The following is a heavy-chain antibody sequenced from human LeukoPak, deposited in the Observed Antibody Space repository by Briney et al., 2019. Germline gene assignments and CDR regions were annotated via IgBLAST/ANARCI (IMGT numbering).Heavy chain of an antibody. CDR3: ARVGDDPYYYDSSGLIYFDY. J-gene: IGHJ4*02. CDR2: IYYSGST. CDR1: GGSISSYY. Sequence: KPSETLSLTCTVSGGSISSYYWSWIRQPPGKGLEWIGYIYYSGSTNYNPSLKSRVTISVDTSKNQFSLKLSSVTAADTDVYYCARVGDDPYYYDSSGLIYFDYWGQGTLVTVSS. V-gene: IGHV4-59*01. D-gene: IGHD3-22*01.